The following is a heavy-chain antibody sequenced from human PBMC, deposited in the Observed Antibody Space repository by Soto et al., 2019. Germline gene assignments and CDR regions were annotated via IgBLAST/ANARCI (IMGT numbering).Heavy chain of an antibody. D-gene: IGHD6-19*01. CDR2: IYSGGST. J-gene: IGHJ4*02. CDR1: GFSVSSNY. V-gene: IGHV3-53*01. Sequence: EVQLVESGGGLIQPGGSLRLSCAASGFSVSSNYMSWVRQAPGKGLEWVSVIYSGGSTHYAYSVEGRFTISRYISKKQLYLQMNRLRAEDTAVYYCARDPWRIAVAGTIWGQGTLVTVSS. CDR3: ARDPWRIAVAGTI.